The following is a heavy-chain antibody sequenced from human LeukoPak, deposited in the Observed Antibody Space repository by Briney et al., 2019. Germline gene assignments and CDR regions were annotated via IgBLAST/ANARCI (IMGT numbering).Heavy chain of an antibody. CDR3: TRRGVSNGWGAFDS. D-gene: IGHD6-19*01. Sequence: GGSLRLSCAASGFTFSSYTMNWVRQAPGKGLEWVSSISGSDGRTFYADPVKGRFTISRDNSQNTLYMQMSSLRAEDTAIYYCTRRGVSNGWGAFDSWGQGTLITVSS. J-gene: IGHJ4*02. CDR1: GFTFSSYT. CDR2: ISGSDGRT. V-gene: IGHV3-23*01.